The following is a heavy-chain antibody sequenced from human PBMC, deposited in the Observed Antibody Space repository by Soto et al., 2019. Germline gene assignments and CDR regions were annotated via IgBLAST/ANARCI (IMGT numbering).Heavy chain of an antibody. Sequence: GESLKISCKGSGYSFTSYWISWVRQMPGKGLEWMGRIDPSDSYTNYSPSFQGHVTISADKSISTAYLQWSSLKASDTAMYYCARSGWHHRHYYYYGMDVWGHGTTVTVSS. CDR1: GYSFTSYW. D-gene: IGHD2-15*01. V-gene: IGHV5-10-1*01. J-gene: IGHJ6*02. CDR3: ARSGWHHRHYYYYGMDV. CDR2: IDPSDSYT.